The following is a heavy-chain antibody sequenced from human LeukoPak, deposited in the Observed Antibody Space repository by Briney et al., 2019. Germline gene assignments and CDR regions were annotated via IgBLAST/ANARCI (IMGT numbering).Heavy chain of an antibody. V-gene: IGHV3-30*01. CDR3: ARDDPGYCSSTSCYGDCDF. CDR2: ISYVGSNK. D-gene: IGHD2-2*01. J-gene: IGHJ4*02. CDR1: GFTFSSYA. Sequence: GGSLRLSCAASGFTFSSYAMHWDRQAPGKGLEWVAVISYVGSNKYYADSVKGRFTISRDNSKNTLYLQMNSLRAEDTAVEYCARDDPGYCSSTSCYGDCDFWGRGPLVTVSS.